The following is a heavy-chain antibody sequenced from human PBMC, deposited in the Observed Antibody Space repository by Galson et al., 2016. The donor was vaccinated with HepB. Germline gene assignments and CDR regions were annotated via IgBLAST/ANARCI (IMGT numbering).Heavy chain of an antibody. CDR3: AVDYGRNSAFDS. CDR2: IYHSGRT. J-gene: IGHJ4*02. CDR1: GGSISSRNW. Sequence: SETLSLTCAVSGGSISSRNWWNWVRQPPGKGLEWIGEIYHSGRTNYSPSLKSRVTMSVGKSKNQFSLRLNSVTAADTAVYYCAVDYGRNSAFDSWGQGTLATVSS. D-gene: IGHD4-23*01. V-gene: IGHV4-4*02.